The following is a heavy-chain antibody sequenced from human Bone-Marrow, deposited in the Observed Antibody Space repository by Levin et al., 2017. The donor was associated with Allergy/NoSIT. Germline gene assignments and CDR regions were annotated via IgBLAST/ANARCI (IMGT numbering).Heavy chain of an antibody. CDR2: IFYSGST. J-gene: IGHJ5*02. Sequence: PGGSLRLSCIVSGDSITSTYWSWIRQPPGKGLEWIGYIFYSGSTSYNPSLNSRVSISIDTSKKQFSLRLSSVTAADTAVYFCTRGGGYYETWGPGTLVTVSS. CDR1: GDSITSTY. D-gene: IGHD3-3*01. CDR3: TRGGGYYET. V-gene: IGHV4-59*01.